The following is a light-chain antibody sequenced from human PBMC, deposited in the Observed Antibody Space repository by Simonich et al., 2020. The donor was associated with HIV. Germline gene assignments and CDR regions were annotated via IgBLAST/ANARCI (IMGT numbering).Light chain of an antibody. J-gene: IGKJ4*01. CDR2: GAS. V-gene: IGKV1-8*01. Sequence: AIRMTQSPSSLSASTGDRVIITCRASLNISNFLAWYQQEPGKAPKLLIYGASTLQSGIPSRFSGSGSGTDFTLTISSLQPEDFATYYCQQFNSYPLTFGGGTKVEIK. CDR3: QQFNSYPLT. CDR1: LNISNF.